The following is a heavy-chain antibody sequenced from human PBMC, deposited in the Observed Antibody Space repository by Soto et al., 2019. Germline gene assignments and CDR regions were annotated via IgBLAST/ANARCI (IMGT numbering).Heavy chain of an antibody. CDR3: ARDGITGTTYVQFAD. Sequence: QVQLVQSGAEVKKPGSSVKVSCNASGGTFSSYAISWVRQAPGQGREWMGGIIPIFGTANYAQKFQGRVTISADESTSTAYMERSSLRSEDPAVYYCARDGITGTTYVQFADWGQGTLVTVSS. J-gene: IGHJ4*02. V-gene: IGHV1-69*12. CDR1: GGTFSSYA. CDR2: IIPIFGTA. D-gene: IGHD1-7*01.